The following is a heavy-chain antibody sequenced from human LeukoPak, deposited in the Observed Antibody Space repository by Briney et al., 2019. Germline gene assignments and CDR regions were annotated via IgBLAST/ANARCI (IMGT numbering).Heavy chain of an antibody. CDR1: GFTFDDYA. J-gene: IGHJ4*02. CDR3: ARSRVVVTAIQ. Sequence: GGSLRLSCAASGFTFDDYAMHWVRQAPGKGLEWVSGISWNSGSIDYADSVKGRFTISRDNAKNSLYLQMNSLRAEDTAVYYCARSRVVVTAIQWGQGTLVTVSS. D-gene: IGHD2-21*02. CDR2: ISWNSGSI. V-gene: IGHV3-9*01.